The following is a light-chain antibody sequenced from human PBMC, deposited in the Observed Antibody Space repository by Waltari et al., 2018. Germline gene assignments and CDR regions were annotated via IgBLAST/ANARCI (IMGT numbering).Light chain of an antibody. V-gene: IGLV2-23*01. CDR2: EDT. CDR1: SSDVGSHNL. J-gene: IGLJ2*01. CDR3: CSYAGGTASIL. Sequence: QSALTQPASVSGSPGQSITIYCTGTSSDVGSHNLVSWYQHHPGKAPKLMIYEDTKRPSGVSNRFSGSKSGNTASLTISGLQAEDEADYYCCSYAGGTASILLGGGTKLTVL.